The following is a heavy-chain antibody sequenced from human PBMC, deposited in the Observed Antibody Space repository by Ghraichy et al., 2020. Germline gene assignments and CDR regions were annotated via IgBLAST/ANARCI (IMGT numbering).Heavy chain of an antibody. Sequence: SQTLSLTCTVSGYSIISDHYWGWIRQPPGKGLEWIGSIYHSGSTNYNPSLRSRVTISVDTSKNQFSLKVSSVTAADTAVFYCARGEGQLADFDYWGQGTLVTVSS. V-gene: IGHV4-38-2*02. CDR2: IYHSGST. CDR1: GYSIISDHY. J-gene: IGHJ4*02. CDR3: ARGEGQLADFDY. D-gene: IGHD6-6*01.